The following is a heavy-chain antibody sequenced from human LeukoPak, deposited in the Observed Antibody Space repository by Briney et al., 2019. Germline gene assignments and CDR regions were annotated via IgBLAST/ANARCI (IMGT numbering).Heavy chain of an antibody. CDR2: ISPNSGGT. Sequence: ASVKVSCKASGYTFTGYYMHWVRQAPGQGLEWMGRISPNSGGTNYAQKFQGRVTMTRDTSISTAYMELSRLRSDDTAVYYCAREASIAAATIDYWGQGTLVTVSS. CDR3: AREASIAAATIDY. CDR1: GYTFTGYY. D-gene: IGHD6-13*01. J-gene: IGHJ4*02. V-gene: IGHV1-2*06.